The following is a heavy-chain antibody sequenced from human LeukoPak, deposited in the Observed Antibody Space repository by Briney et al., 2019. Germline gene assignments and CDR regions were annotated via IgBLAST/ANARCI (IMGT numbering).Heavy chain of an antibody. V-gene: IGHV3-30*18. D-gene: IGHD1-26*01. J-gene: IGHJ4*02. Sequence: GGSLRLSCAASGFTFSSYGMHWVRQAPGKGLEWVAVISYDGSNKYYADSVKGRFTISRDNSKNTLYLQMNSLRAEDTAVYYCAKEDSKWELRGGTSFDYWGQGTLVTVSS. CDR2: ISYDGSNK. CDR1: GFTFSSYG. CDR3: AKEDSKWELRGGTSFDY.